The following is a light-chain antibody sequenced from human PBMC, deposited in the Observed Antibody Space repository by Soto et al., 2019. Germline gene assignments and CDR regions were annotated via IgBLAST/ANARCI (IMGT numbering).Light chain of an antibody. J-gene: IGKJ4*01. CDR3: HQYHSSST. V-gene: IGKV1-5*03. CDR1: QNINRW. Sequence: DIQMTQSPSTLSAAVGDRVTITCRASQNINRWLAWYQQKPGKAPTLLIYKASTLGRGVPAGFRGSGSETQFTHTISSQQPDDFATYYCHQYHSSSTFGGGTTVDIK. CDR2: KAS.